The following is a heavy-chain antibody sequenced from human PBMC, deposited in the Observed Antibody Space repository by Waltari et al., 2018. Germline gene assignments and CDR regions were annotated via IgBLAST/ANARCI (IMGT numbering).Heavy chain of an antibody. Sequence: QVQLVQSGAEVKKPGASVKVSCKASGYTFTSYDINWVRQATGHGLEWMGWMNPNSGNTGYAQKFQGRVTMTRNTSISTAYMELSSLRSEDTAVYYCAREEAVAGSNWFDPWGQGTLVTVSS. D-gene: IGHD6-19*01. J-gene: IGHJ5*02. CDR1: GYTFTSYD. CDR2: MNPNSGNT. CDR3: AREEAVAGSNWFDP. V-gene: IGHV1-8*01.